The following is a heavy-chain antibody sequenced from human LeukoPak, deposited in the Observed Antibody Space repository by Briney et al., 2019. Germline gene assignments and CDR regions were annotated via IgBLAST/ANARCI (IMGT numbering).Heavy chain of an antibody. Sequence: ASVKVSCKASGYTFTSYYMHWVRQAPGQGLEWMGIINPSGGSTSYAQEFQGRVTMTRDTSTSTVYMELSSLRSEDTAVYYCARDGRAEEDFQHWGQGTLVTVSS. J-gene: IGHJ1*01. V-gene: IGHV1-46*01. CDR1: GYTFTSYY. CDR3: ARDGRAEEDFQH. CDR2: INPSGGST.